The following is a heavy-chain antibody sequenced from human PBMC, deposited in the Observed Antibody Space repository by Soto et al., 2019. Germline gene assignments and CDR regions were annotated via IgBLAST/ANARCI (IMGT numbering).Heavy chain of an antibody. D-gene: IGHD3-16*01. Sequence: EVQMVESGGGFLQPGGSLKHSCETSGFTFSGSTMHWVRQAPGKGLEWVGRIRSKAKTYATVYAESLKGRFTISRDDSKSTAYLHMNRLTPEATAVYYCTGFFDSAHYQYVGNFWGQGTLVIVSS. CDR2: IRSKAKTYAT. V-gene: IGHV3-73*02. CDR3: TGFFDSAHYQYVGNF. J-gene: IGHJ4*02. CDR1: GFTFSGST.